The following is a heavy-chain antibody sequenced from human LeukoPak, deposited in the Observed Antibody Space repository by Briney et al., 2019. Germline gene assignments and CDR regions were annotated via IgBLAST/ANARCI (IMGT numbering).Heavy chain of an antibody. V-gene: IGHV3-74*01. Sequence: GGSLRLSCAASGFTFDDYGMSWVRQAPGKGLVWVSRINSDGSSTSYADSVKGRFTISRDNAKNTLYLQMNSLRAEDTAVYYCARVDVSMDSSGLWGQGTLVTVSS. CDR2: INSDGSST. CDR1: GFTFDDYG. J-gene: IGHJ4*02. CDR3: ARVDVSMDSSGL. D-gene: IGHD3-22*01.